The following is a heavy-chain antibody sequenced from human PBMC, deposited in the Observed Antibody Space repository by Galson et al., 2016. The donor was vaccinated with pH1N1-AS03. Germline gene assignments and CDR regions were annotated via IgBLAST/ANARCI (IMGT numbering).Heavy chain of an antibody. CDR2: INTDSGVT. J-gene: IGHJ6*02. CDR3: ARDPRGPCTSATCPTTYYFGMDV. V-gene: IGHV1-2*04. Sequence: SVKVSCKASGYIFTGFYVHWVRQAPGQGLEWMGWINTDSGVTIYAQKFEAWVTMTRDTSVSTAYMELYGLKSDDTAVYYCARDPRGPCTSATCPTTYYFGMDVWGQGTTVIVSS. D-gene: IGHD2-2*01. CDR1: GYIFTGFY.